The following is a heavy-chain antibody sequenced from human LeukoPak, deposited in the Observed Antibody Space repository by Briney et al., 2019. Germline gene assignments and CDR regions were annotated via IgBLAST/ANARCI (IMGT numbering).Heavy chain of an antibody. CDR2: MNPNSGNT. V-gene: IGHV1-8*01. D-gene: IGHD3-3*01. CDR3: ARVRRFLEWLFPGGYYYYGMDV. J-gene: IGHJ6*02. CDR1: GYTFTSYD. Sequence: GASVKVSCKASGYTFTSYDINWVRQATGQGLEWMGWMNPNSGNTDYAQKFQGRVTMTRNTSISTGYMELSSVRSEDTGVYYCARVRRFLEWLFPGGYYYYGMDVWGQGPTVTVSS.